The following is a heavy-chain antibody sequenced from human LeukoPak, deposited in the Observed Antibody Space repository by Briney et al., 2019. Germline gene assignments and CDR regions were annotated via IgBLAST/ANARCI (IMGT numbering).Heavy chain of an antibody. D-gene: IGHD2-8*01. CDR1: GITFSNYA. Sequence: PGGSLRLSCAASGITFSNYAMSWVRQAPGKGLEWVSSISSNSSYIYYADSVKGRFTISRDNAKNSLYLQMNSLRAEDTAVYYCARGMGYFDYWGQGTLVTVSS. CDR2: ISSNSSYI. CDR3: ARGMGYFDY. J-gene: IGHJ4*02. V-gene: IGHV3-21*01.